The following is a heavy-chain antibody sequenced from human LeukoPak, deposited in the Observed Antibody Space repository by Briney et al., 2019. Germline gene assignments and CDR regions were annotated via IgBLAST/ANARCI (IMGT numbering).Heavy chain of an antibody. Sequence: PSETLSLTCTVSGGPISSYCWSWIRQPPGKGLEWIGYIYSSGTTNYNPSLKSRVTISVDTSKNQFSLKLSSVTTADTAVYYCARCWDYWGQGTLVTVSS. CDR3: ARCWDY. CDR2: IYSSGTT. CDR1: GGPISSYC. J-gene: IGHJ4*02. V-gene: IGHV4-59*01.